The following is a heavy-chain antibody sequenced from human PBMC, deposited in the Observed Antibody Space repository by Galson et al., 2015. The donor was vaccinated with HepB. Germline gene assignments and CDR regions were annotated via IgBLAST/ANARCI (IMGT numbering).Heavy chain of an antibody. CDR3: AKDLSSRFSVDWYFDL. CDR1: GFTFSDFG. Sequence: SLRLSCAASGFTFSDFGMYWVRQAPGKELEWVAVVWYDGNTKYYADSVKGRFTTSRDNSENTLYLQMNSLRTEDTAVYYCAKDLSSRFSVDWYFDLWGRGTLVTVSS. CDR2: VWYDGNTK. V-gene: IGHV3-33*06. J-gene: IGHJ2*01. D-gene: IGHD3-10*01.